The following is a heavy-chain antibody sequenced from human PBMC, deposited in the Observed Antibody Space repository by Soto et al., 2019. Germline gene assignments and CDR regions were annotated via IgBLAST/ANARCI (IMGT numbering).Heavy chain of an antibody. CDR1: GFTFSSDE. CDR2: ISSSGITI. J-gene: IGHJ5*02. CDR3: ARDLVDTAMVKDPWFDP. V-gene: IGHV3-48*03. D-gene: IGHD5-18*01. Sequence: PGGTLRLSCGASGFTFSSDEMNWGRQAPGKCRQWASYISSSGITIYYADSVKGRFTISRDNAKNSLYLQMNSLRAEDTAVYYCARDLVDTAMVKDPWFDPWGQGTLVTVSS.